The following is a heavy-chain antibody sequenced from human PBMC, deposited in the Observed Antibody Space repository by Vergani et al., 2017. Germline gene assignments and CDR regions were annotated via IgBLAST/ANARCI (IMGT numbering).Heavy chain of an antibody. CDR2: IYPGDSDT. J-gene: IGHJ6*03. CDR1: GYSFTSYW. D-gene: IGHD2-2*01. V-gene: IGHV5-51*01. CDR3: ARERYCSSTSCPTSYYHYMDV. Sequence: EVQLVQSGAEVKKPGESLKISCKGSGYSFTSYWIGWVRQMPGKGLEWMGIIYPGDSDTRYSPSFQGQVTISADKSISTAYLQWSSLKASDTAMYYCARERYCSSTSCPTSYYHYMDVWGKGTTVTVSS.